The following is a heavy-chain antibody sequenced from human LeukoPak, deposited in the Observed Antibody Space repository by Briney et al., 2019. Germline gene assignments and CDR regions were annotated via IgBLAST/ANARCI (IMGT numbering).Heavy chain of an antibody. CDR3: ARDPNGDYLGAFDF. CDR2: ITSRDGRT. V-gene: IGHV3-23*01. CDR1: GFSFSTYA. J-gene: IGHJ3*01. D-gene: IGHD4-17*01. Sequence: GGSLRLSCAASGFSFSTYAMTWVRQAPGKGLEWVSSITSRDGRTSYADSVKGRFTVSRDNSKNTLYLQMNYLRVEDTAVYYCARDPNGDYLGAFDFWGQGTLVTVSS.